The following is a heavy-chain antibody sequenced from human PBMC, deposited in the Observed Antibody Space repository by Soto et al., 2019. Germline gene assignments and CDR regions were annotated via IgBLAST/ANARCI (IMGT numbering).Heavy chain of an antibody. J-gene: IGHJ4*02. D-gene: IGHD4-17*01. CDR3: ARIGRFNYGDYYIDY. CDR2: IYYSGST. Sequence: PSETLSLTCTVSGGSISSSSYYWGWIRQPPGKGLEWIGSIYYSGSTYYNPSLKSRVTISVDTSKNQFSLKLSSVTAADTAVYYCARIGRFNYGDYYIDYWGQGTLVTVSS. V-gene: IGHV4-39*01. CDR1: GGSISSSSYY.